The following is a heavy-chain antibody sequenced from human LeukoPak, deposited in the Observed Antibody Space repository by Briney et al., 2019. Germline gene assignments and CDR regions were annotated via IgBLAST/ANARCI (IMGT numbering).Heavy chain of an antibody. CDR3: ARGWIQLWTINRYYFDY. Sequence: GGSLRLSCLTSGFTLSTNAMSWVRQAPGKGLEWISGISGSGASTYYADSVKGRFTISRDNSKNTLYLQMNSLRAEDTAVYYCARGWIQLWTINRYYFDYWGQGTLVTVSS. J-gene: IGHJ4*02. CDR1: GFTLSTNA. CDR2: ISGSGAST. V-gene: IGHV3-23*01. D-gene: IGHD5-18*01.